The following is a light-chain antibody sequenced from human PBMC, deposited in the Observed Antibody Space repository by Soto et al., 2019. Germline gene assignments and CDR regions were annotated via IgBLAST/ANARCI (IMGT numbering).Light chain of an antibody. CDR2: GAS. V-gene: IGKV3-20*01. Sequence: EIVLTQSPGTLSLSPVERATLSCRASQSVSSSDLAWYQQKPGQAPRLLIYGASSRATGIPDRFSGSGSGTDFTLTISGLEPEDSAAYYCQRHGATFGQGTKVDIK. CDR1: QSVSSSD. CDR3: QRHGAT. J-gene: IGKJ1*01.